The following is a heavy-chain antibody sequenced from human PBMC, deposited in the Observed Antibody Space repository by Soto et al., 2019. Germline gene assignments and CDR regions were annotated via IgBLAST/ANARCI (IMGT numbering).Heavy chain of an antibody. Sequence: QVQLQESGPGLVKPSETLSLTCTVSGGSISSYYWSWIRQPPGKGLEWIGYIYYSGSTTYNPSLNSRVTIPVDTFKITCSLKPRSLTATDTAVYYCARNYGNAFDSWGKGTMVTVSS. CDR3: ARNYGNAFDS. V-gene: IGHV4-59*01. D-gene: IGHD3-10*01. CDR1: GGSISSYY. J-gene: IGHJ3*02. CDR2: IYYSGST.